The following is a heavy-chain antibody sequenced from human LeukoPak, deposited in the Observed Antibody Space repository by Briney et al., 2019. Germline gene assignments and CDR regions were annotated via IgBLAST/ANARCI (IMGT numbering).Heavy chain of an antibody. J-gene: IGHJ5*02. Sequence: SETLSLTCTASGGSISSGSYYWSWIRQPAGKGLEWIGRIYTSGSTNYNPSLKSRVTISVDTSKNQFSLKLSSVTAADTAVYYCARDNPISIFGVVRHWLDPWGQGTLVTVSS. CDR1: GGSISSGSYY. V-gene: IGHV4-61*02. D-gene: IGHD3-3*01. CDR2: IYTSGST. CDR3: ARDNPISIFGVVRHWLDP.